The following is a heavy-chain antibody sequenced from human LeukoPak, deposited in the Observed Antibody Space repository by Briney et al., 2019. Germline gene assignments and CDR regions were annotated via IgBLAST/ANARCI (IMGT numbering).Heavy chain of an antibody. CDR1: GFTFSSYA. CDR2: ISGSGGST. Sequence: GGSLRLSCAASGFTFSSYAMSWVRQAPGKGLEWVSAISGSGGSTYYADSVKGRFTISRDNSKKTMYLQMNSLRADDTAVCYCARDPGAYDSSGYSLGYYYGMNVWGQGTTVSVSS. J-gene: IGHJ6*02. D-gene: IGHD3-22*01. V-gene: IGHV3-23*01. CDR3: ARDPGAYDSSGYSLGYYYGMNV.